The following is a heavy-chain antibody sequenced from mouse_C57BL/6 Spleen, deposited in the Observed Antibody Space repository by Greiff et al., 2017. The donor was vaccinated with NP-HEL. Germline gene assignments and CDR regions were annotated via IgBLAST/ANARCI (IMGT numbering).Heavy chain of an antibody. CDR1: GYTFTSYW. V-gene: IGHV1-55*01. CDR3: EREGGDRGEYDRDY. J-gene: IGHJ4*01. D-gene: IGHD2-14*01. Sequence: QVQLQQPGAELVKPGASVKMSCKASGYTFTSYWITWVKQRPGQGLEWIGDIYPGSGSTNYNEKFKSKATLTVDTSSSTAYMQLSSLTSEDSAVYYCEREGGDRGEYDRDYWGKGTSVTVSS. CDR2: IYPGSGST.